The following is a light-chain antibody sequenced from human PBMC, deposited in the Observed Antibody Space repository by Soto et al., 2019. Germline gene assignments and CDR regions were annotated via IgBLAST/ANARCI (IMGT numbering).Light chain of an antibody. J-gene: IGKJ5*01. CDR3: QQRSNWPIT. Sequence: EIVLTHSPGTLSLSPCERATLSSRFSQSVSSSYLAWYQQKPGQAPRLLIYDASSRPTDIPARFSGSGSGTDFTLTISSLEPEDFALYYCQQRSNWPITFGQGTRLEIK. CDR1: QSVSSSY. V-gene: IGKV3D-20*02. CDR2: DAS.